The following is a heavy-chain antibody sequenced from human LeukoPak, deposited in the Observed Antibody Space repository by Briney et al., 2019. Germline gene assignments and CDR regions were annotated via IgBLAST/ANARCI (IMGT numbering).Heavy chain of an antibody. CDR2: ISFDGTNK. CDR3: ARDMYDNGWSSFDY. D-gene: IGHD3-10*01. Sequence: PGGSLRLSCAASGFTFSDYNMHWVRLAPGKGLEWVAVISFDGTNKYYANSVQGRFTISRDNSKNTLYLQMNSLRAEDTALYYCARDMYDNGWSSFDYWGQGTLVTVSS. V-gene: IGHV3-30-3*01. CDR1: GFTFSDYN. J-gene: IGHJ4*02.